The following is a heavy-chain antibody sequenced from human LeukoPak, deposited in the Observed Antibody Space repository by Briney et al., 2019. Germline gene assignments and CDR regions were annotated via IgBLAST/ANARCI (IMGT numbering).Heavy chain of an antibody. CDR3: ARDLVGGSCSGGSCYSLPQFDY. J-gene: IGHJ4*02. V-gene: IGHV1-18*04. CDR1: GYIFTSYG. Sequence: ASVKVSCKASGYIFTSYGISWVRQAPGQGLEWMGWISAYNGNTNYAQKLQGRVTMTTDTSTSTAYMELRSLRSDDTAVYYCARDLVGGSCSGGSCYSLPQFDYWGQGTLVTVSS. CDR2: ISAYNGNT. D-gene: IGHD2-15*01.